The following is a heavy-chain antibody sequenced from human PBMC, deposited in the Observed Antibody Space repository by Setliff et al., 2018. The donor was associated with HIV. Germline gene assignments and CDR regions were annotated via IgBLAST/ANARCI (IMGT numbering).Heavy chain of an antibody. CDR3: VRWGPPYAIDY. J-gene: IGHJ4*02. CDR2: ISPDGSAT. V-gene: IGHV3-7*01. D-gene: IGHD3-16*01. Sequence: LRLSCAASGFTFSSAWMGWVRQAPAKGLEWVANISPDGSATYYVDSVKGRFTISRDNAKNSLYLQLNSLRAEDTVVYYCVRWGPPYAIDYWGQGMLVTV. CDR1: GFTFSSAW.